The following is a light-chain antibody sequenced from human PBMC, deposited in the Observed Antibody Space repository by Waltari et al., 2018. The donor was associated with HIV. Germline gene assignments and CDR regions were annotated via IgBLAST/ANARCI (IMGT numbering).Light chain of an antibody. CDR2: YDS. CDR1: NIRTKS. V-gene: IGLV3-21*01. CDR3: QVWEPSGDHLI. J-gene: IGLJ2*01. Sequence: SYVLTQPPSVSVAPGKTARITCGGNNIRTKSLHWYQQRPGQAPVLVICYDSDRPAGIPDRVSGSHSVNSANLTVIRVEAGDEADYYCQVWEPSGDHLIFGGGTKLTVL.